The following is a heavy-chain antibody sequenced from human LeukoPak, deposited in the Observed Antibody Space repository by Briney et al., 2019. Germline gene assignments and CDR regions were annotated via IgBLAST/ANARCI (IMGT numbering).Heavy chain of an antibody. J-gene: IGHJ4*02. CDR3: GTDFNWANY. CDR1: GLSFGSIR. Sequence: GGSLRLSCAASGLSFGSIRMYWVRQAPGKELEWVASIKPDGTEENYVDSVKGRFTISRDNAKNSLYLQMNSLRAEDTAVYYCGTDFNWANYWGQGTLVTVSS. D-gene: IGHD3-9*01. CDR2: IKPDGTEE. V-gene: IGHV3-7*01.